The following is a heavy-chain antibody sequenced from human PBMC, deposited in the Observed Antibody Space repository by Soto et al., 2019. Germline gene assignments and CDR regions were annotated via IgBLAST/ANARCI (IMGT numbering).Heavy chain of an antibody. CDR2: IWYDGSNK. CDR3: AREGYGDPTDAFDI. V-gene: IGHV3-33*01. J-gene: IGHJ3*02. CDR1: GFTFSSYG. Sequence: GGSLRLSCAASGFTFSSYGMHWVRQAPGKGLEWVAVIWYDGSNKYYADSVKGRFTISRDNSKNTLYLQMNSLRAEDTAVYYCAREGYGDPTDAFDIWGQGTMVTVSS. D-gene: IGHD4-17*01.